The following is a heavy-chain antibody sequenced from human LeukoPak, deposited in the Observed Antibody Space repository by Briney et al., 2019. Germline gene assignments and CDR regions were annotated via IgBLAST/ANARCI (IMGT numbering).Heavy chain of an antibody. V-gene: IGHV4-34*01. CDR3: ARGPTYYYDSSGYYFDY. Sequence: SEILSLTCAVYGGSFSGYYWSWIRQPPGKGLEWIGEINHSGSTNYNPSLKSRVTISVDTSKNQFSLKLSSVTAADTAVYYCARGPTYYYDSSGYYFDYWGQGTLVTVSS. CDR2: INHSGST. D-gene: IGHD3-22*01. CDR1: GGSFSGYY. J-gene: IGHJ4*02.